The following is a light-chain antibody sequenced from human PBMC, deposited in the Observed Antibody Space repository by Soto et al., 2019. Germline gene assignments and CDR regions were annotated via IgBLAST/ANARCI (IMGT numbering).Light chain of an antibody. Sequence: EIVLTQSPATLSLSPGERATLSCRASQSVSSYLAWYQQKPGQAPRLLIYDASNRATGIPARFSGSGSGTDFTLTISSLEPEDFAVYYCQQRSNWPLLTFGGVTKVEIK. J-gene: IGKJ4*01. CDR1: QSVSSY. V-gene: IGKV3-11*01. CDR3: QQRSNWPLLT. CDR2: DAS.